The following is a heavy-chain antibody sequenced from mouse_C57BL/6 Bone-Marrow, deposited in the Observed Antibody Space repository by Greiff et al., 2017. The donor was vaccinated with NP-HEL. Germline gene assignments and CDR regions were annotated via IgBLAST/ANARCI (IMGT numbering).Heavy chain of an antibody. CDR3: ARHEAYYSNDY. V-gene: IGHV5-6*01. D-gene: IGHD2-5*01. Sequence: EVKVVESGGDLVKPGGSLKLSCAASGFTFSSYGMSWVRQTPDKRLEWVATISSGGSYTYYPDSVKGRFTISRDNAKNTLYLQMSSLKSEDTAMYYCARHEAYYSNDYWGLGTSVTVSS. CDR2: ISSGGSYT. CDR1: GFTFSSYG. J-gene: IGHJ4*01.